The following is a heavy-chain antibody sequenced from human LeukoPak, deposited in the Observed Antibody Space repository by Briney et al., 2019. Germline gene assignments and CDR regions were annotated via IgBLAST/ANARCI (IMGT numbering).Heavy chain of an antibody. D-gene: IGHD2-2*01. CDR1: GYSFTSYW. Sequence: GESLKISCKGSGYSFTSYWIGWVRQMPGKGLEWMGIIYPGDSDTRYSPSFQGQVTISADKSISTAYLQWSSLKASDTAMYYRARSYCSSTSCYATFDDYYYGMDVWGQGTTVTVSS. CDR3: ARSYCSSTSCYATFDDYYYGMDV. V-gene: IGHV5-51*01. J-gene: IGHJ6*02. CDR2: IYPGDSDT.